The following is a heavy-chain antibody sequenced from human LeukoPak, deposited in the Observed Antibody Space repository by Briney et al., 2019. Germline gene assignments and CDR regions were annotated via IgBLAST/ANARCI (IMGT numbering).Heavy chain of an antibody. V-gene: IGHV3-7*03. Sequence: GGSLRLSCAASGFTFSSYWMSWVRQAPGKGLEWVANIKQDGSEKYYVDSVKGRFTISRDNAKNSLYLQMNSLRAEDTAVYYCAREMARLLRFGESLNNWFDPWGQGTLVTVSS. CDR1: GFTFSSYW. CDR2: IKQDGSEK. CDR3: AREMARLLRFGESLNNWFDP. J-gene: IGHJ5*02. D-gene: IGHD3-10*01.